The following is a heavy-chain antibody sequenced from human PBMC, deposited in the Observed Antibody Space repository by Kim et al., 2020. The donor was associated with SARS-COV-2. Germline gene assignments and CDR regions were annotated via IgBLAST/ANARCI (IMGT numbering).Heavy chain of an antibody. Sequence: SQTLSLTCAISGDSVSSNSAAWTWIRQSPSRGLEWLGRAYHRSKWYNDYAVSVKSRITINPDTSKNQFSLHLTSVTPEDAAVYYCAVTYGVITDNYYYYGMDVWGQGTTVTVSS. J-gene: IGHJ6*02. V-gene: IGHV6-1*01. D-gene: IGHD3-3*01. CDR1: GDSVSSNSAA. CDR3: AVTYGVITDNYYYYGMDV. CDR2: AYHRSKWYN.